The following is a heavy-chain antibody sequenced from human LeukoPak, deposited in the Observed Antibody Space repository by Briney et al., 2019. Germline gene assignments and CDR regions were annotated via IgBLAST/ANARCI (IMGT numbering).Heavy chain of an antibody. D-gene: IGHD3-10*01. CDR2: INPSGGST. CDR3: AKNRPPGDITVLRGPDY. V-gene: IGHV1-46*01. CDR1: GYTFTSYY. J-gene: IGHJ4*02. Sequence: PVASVKVSCKASGYTFTSYYMHWVRQAPGQGLEWMGIINPSGGSTSYAQKFQGRVTMTRDTSTSTVYMELSSLRSEDTAVYYCAKNRPPGDITVLRGPDYWGQGTLVTVSS.